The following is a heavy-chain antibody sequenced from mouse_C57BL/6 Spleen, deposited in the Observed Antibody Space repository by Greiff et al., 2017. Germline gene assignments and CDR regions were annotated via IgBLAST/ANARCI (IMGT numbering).Heavy chain of an antibody. CDR2: INPNNGGT. V-gene: IGHV1-18*01. CDR1: GYTFTDYN. Sequence: VQLQQSGPELVKPGASVTIPCKASGYTFTDYNMDWVKQSHGKSLEWIGDINPNNGGTIYNQKFKGKATLTVDKSSSTAYMERRSLTSEDTAVYYCARRLLLLRYPSFAYWGQGTLVTVSA. D-gene: IGHD1-1*01. CDR3: ARRLLLLRYPSFAY. J-gene: IGHJ3*01.